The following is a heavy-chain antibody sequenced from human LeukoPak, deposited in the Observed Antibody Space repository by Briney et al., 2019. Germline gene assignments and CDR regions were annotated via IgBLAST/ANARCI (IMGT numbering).Heavy chain of an antibody. Sequence: GRSLRLSCAASGFTFSSYAMHWVRQAPGKGLEWVAVISYDGSNKYYADSVEGRFTISRDNSKNTLYLQMNSLRAEDTAVYYCARNFWSGFYYMDVWGKGTTVTVSS. CDR2: ISYDGSNK. CDR1: GFTFSSYA. CDR3: ARNFWSGFYYMDV. J-gene: IGHJ6*03. D-gene: IGHD3-3*01. V-gene: IGHV3-30-3*01.